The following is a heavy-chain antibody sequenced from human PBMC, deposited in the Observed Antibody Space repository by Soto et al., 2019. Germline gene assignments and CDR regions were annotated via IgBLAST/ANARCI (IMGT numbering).Heavy chain of an antibody. D-gene: IGHD3-22*01. CDR1: AFSFSGYE. CDR3: AKNRGIIMIVES. Sequence: SGGSLRLSCVVSAFSFSGYEMNWARQAPGEGLEWVSAIGEGGDTTYYADSVKGRCTISRENTKNTLYLQMDSLRAEDMAVNYCAKNRGIIMIVESWGQGTLVTVSS. CDR2: IGEGGDTT. V-gene: IGHV3-23*01. J-gene: IGHJ4*02.